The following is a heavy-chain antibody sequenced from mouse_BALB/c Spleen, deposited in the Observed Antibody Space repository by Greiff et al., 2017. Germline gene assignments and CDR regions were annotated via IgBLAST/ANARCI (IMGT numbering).Heavy chain of an antibody. CDR3: ARSLYYDYDLGDYFDD. Sequence: EVHLVESGGGLVQPGGSRKLSCAASGFTFSSFGMHWVRQAPEKGLEWVAYISSGSSTIYYADTVKGRFTISRDNPKNTLFLQMTSLRSEDTAMYYCARSLYYDYDLGDYFDDWGQGTTLTVSS. D-gene: IGHD2-4*01. V-gene: IGHV5-17*02. CDR2: ISSGSSTI. CDR1: GFTFSSFG. J-gene: IGHJ2*01.